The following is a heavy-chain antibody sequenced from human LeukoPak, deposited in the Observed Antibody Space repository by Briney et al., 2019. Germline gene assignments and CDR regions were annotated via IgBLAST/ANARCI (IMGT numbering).Heavy chain of an antibody. CDR2: ISWNSGIL. V-gene: IGHV3-9*01. D-gene: IGHD3-16*01. J-gene: IGHJ4*02. CDR3: AKDRDYGLSLYFDS. CDR1: GFTLDDCA. Sequence: PGGSLRLSCAASGFTLDDCAMHWVRHVPGKGLEWVSGISWNSGILGYADSVKGRFAISRDNAKNSLYLQMNNLRAEDTALYYCAKDRDYGLSLYFDSWGQGTLVTVSS.